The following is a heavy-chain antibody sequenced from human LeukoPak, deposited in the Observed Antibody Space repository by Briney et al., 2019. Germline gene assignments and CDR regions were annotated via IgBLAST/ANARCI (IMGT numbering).Heavy chain of an antibody. D-gene: IGHD1-26*01. J-gene: IGHJ3*02. CDR3: ARPRGSYYLVGGDAFDI. V-gene: IGHV4-39*01. Sequence: SDTLSLTCTVSGGSLSSSSYYWGWIRQPPGRGLEWVERIYYSGSTYYNPSINSRVTISVDTSKNQFSLKLSSVTAADTAVYYCARPRGSYYLVGGDAFDIWGQGTMVTVSS. CDR2: IYYSGST. CDR1: GGSLSSSSYY.